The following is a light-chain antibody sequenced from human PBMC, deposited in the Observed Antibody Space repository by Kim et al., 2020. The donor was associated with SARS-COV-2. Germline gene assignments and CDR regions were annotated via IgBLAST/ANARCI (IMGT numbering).Light chain of an antibody. CDR2: YDS. CDR3: QVWDSSSDHPV. Sequence: APGKTDRITCGGNNIGSKSVHWYQQQPGQAPVLVIYYDSDRPSGIPERFSGSNSGNTATLTISRVEAGDEADYYCQVWDSSSDHPVFGGGTKLTVL. CDR1: NIGSKS. V-gene: IGLV3-21*04. J-gene: IGLJ3*02.